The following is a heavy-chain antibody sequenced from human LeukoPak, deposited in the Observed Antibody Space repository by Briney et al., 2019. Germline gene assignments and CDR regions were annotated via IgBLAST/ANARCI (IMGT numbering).Heavy chain of an antibody. Sequence: GGSLRLSCAASGFTFSSYARHWVRQAPGKGLEWVAVISYDGSNKYYADSVKGRFTISRDNSKNTLYLQMNSLRAEDTAVYYCAREQVRMGWSFDYWGQGTLVTVSS. CDR3: AREQVRMGWSFDY. J-gene: IGHJ4*02. CDR2: ISYDGSNK. CDR1: GFTFSSYA. V-gene: IGHV3-30*04. D-gene: IGHD2-8*01.